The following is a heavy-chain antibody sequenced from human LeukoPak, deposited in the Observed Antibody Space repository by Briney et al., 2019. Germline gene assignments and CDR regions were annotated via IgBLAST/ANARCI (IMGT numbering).Heavy chain of an antibody. CDR1: GFTFSSHA. Sequence: PGGSLRLSCAAPGFTFSSHAMSWVRQAPGKGLEWVSAISGSGGSTYYADSVKGRFTISRDNSKNTLYLQMNSLRAEDTAVYYCAKPFYYDSSGYYQDWGQGTLVTVSS. V-gene: IGHV3-23*01. CDR3: AKPFYYDSSGYYQD. CDR2: ISGSGGST. D-gene: IGHD3-22*01. J-gene: IGHJ4*02.